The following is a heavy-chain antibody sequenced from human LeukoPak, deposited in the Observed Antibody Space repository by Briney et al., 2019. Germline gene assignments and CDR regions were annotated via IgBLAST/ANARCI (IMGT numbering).Heavy chain of an antibody. Sequence: GSLRLSCAVSGFTLNTNHMSLVRQAPGEGLEWVSINYTGGSTDYADSVKGRFTISRDNSKNTLYLQMNSLRAEDTAVYYCAKTFNRIVVVPAAIPNWFDPWGQGTLVTVSS. D-gene: IGHD2-2*01. J-gene: IGHJ5*02. CDR3: AKTFNRIVVVPAAIPNWFDP. CDR1: GFTLNTNH. V-gene: IGHV3-53*01. CDR2: NYTGGST.